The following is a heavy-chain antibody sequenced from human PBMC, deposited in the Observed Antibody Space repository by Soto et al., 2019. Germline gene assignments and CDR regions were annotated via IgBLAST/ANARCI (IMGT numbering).Heavy chain of an antibody. CDR3: ARDQDGSGSYYMDV. D-gene: IGHD3-10*01. CDR2: IYSGGST. Sequence: GESLKISCAASGFTVSSNYMSWVRQAPGKGLEWVSVIYSGGSTYYADSVKGRFTISRDNSKNTLYLQMNSLRAEDTAVYYCARDQDGSGSYYMDVWGKGTTVTVSS. V-gene: IGHV3-53*01. CDR1: GFTVSSNY. J-gene: IGHJ6*03.